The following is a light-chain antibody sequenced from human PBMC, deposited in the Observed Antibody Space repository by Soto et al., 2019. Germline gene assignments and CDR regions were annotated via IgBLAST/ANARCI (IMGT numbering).Light chain of an antibody. Sequence: EIVLTQSPGTLSLSPGERATLSGMAGQSVGSYLAWYQQIPGQAPRLLIYDASNRATGIPARFSGSVSGTDFTRTIRRLEPEDFAVYDCQQSSRSPVTCGQGKRLEI. J-gene: IGKJ5*01. CDR2: DAS. V-gene: IGKV3-20*01. CDR3: QQSSRSPVT. CDR1: QSVGSY.